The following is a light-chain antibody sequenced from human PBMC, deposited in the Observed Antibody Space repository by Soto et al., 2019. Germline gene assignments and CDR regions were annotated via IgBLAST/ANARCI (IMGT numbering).Light chain of an antibody. Sequence: EVVLAQSPATLSVSPGERATLSCRARQKLSIKLAWYQQKPGQAPRLLIYDTSTRATGSPARFIGSGSGTECTLTISSLQSEDFAVYYCQQDNKWPPITFGQGTRLEIK. CDR2: DTS. CDR3: QQDNKWPPIT. J-gene: IGKJ5*01. CDR1: QKLSIK. V-gene: IGKV3-15*01.